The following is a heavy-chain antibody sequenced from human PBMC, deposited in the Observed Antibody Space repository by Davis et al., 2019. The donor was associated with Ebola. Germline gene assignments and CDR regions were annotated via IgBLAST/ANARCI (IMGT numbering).Heavy chain of an antibody. CDR3: ARLNGAVAIY. D-gene: IGHD6-19*01. J-gene: IGHJ4*02. V-gene: IGHV4-31*03. Sequence: LRLSCTVSGGSISSGGYYWSWIRQHPGKGLEWIGYIYYSGSTYYNPSLKSRVTISVDTSKNQFSLKLSSVTAADTAVYYCARLNGAVAIYWGQGTLVTVSS. CDR1: GGSISSGGYY. CDR2: IYYSGST.